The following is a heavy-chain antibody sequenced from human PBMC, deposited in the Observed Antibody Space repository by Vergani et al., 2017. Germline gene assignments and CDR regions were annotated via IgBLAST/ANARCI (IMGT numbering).Heavy chain of an antibody. V-gene: IGHV4-61*02. D-gene: IGHD3-3*02. CDR3: ASDSTWVDP. CDR1: GGSISSGSYY. J-gene: IGHJ5*02. Sequence: QVQLQESGPGLVKPSQTLSLTCTVSGGSISSGSYYWSWIRQPAGKGLEWIGRIYTSGSTNYNPSLKSRVTMSVDTSKNQFYLKLSSVTAADTAVYYCASDSTWVDPWGQGTLVTVSS. CDR2: IYTSGST.